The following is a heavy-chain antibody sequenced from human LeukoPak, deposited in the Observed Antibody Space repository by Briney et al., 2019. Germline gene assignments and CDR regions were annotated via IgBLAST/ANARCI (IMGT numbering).Heavy chain of an antibody. D-gene: IGHD3-10*01. CDR2: INPNSGGT. J-gene: IGHJ4*02. CDR1: GYTFTGYY. CDR3: ARGGMVRGVLGDY. Sequence: ASVKASCKASGYTFTGYYMHWVRQAPGQGLEWMGWINPNSGGTNYAQKFQGWVTMTRDTSISTAYMELSRLRSDDTAVYYCARGGMVRGVLGDYWGQGTLVTVSS. V-gene: IGHV1-2*04.